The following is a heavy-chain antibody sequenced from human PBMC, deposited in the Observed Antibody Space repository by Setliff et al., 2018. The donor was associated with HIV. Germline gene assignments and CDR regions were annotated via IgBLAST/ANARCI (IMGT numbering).Heavy chain of an antibody. V-gene: IGHV1-69*13. CDR1: GYTFNNFY. CDR3: ARGPQSYVDVVPTIGRYYFDY. J-gene: IGHJ4*02. CDR2: IIPTFGTS. D-gene: IGHD5-12*01. Sequence: SVKVSCKASGYTFNNFYLHWVRQAPGQGLEWMGGIIPTFGTSNYAQKFQGIVTITADESMTTAYMELSGLKYEDTAVFYCARGPQSYVDVVPTIGRYYFDYWGQGTLVTVSS.